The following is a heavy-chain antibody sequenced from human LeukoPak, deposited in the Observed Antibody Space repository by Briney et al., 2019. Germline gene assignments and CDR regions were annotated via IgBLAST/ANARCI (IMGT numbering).Heavy chain of an antibody. CDR2: IYPGDSDT. D-gene: IGHD2-15*01. CDR3: ARSIGYCSGGNCYFDY. CDR1: GYSFTSYW. Sequence: GESLKISCKGSGYSFTSYWIGWVRQVPGKGLGWMGIIYPGDSDTRYSPSFQGQVTISADKSISTAYLQWSSLKASDTAMYYCARSIGYCSGGNCYFDYWGQGTLVTVSS. J-gene: IGHJ4*02. V-gene: IGHV5-51*01.